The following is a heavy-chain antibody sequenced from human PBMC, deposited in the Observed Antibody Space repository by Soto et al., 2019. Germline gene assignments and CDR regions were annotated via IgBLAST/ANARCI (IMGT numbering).Heavy chain of an antibody. V-gene: IGHV3-23*01. Sequence: GVWLKLSGASIRFTFMSYSMIWVRQAPGKGLDWVSVITGGGSTYYADFVKGRFTISRDNSKNTLYLQMNSLRAEDTAVYYCAKDRYGDYGGVDYWGQGT. CDR2: ITGGGST. CDR1: RFTFMSYS. J-gene: IGHJ4*02. CDR3: AKDRYGDYGGVDY. D-gene: IGHD4-17*01.